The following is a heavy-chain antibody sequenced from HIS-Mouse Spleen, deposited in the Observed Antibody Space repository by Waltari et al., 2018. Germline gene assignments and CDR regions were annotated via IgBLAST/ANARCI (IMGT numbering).Heavy chain of an antibody. CDR1: GGSISSRSYY. V-gene: IGHV3-7*01. CDR2: IKQGERVK. D-gene: IGHD7-27*01. Sequence: LQLQESGPGLVKPSETLSLTCTVPGGSISSRSYYWGWVRQAPGKGLGWVANIKQGERVKDYSDSVNGRFTIARDNAKNSLYLQLNSLRAEDTAVYYCARNLNWGDRYWYFDLWGRGTLVTVSS. J-gene: IGHJ2*01. CDR3: ARNLNWGDRYWYFDL.